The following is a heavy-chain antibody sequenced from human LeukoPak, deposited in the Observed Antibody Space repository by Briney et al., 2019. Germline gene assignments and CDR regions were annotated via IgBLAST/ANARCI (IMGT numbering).Heavy chain of an antibody. CDR2: IYYSGST. CDR1: GGSINSYY. Sequence: SETLSLTCTVSGGSINSYYWSWIRQTPGKGLERIGYIYYSGSTSYTPTLKSRVTISLDTSKNQFSLKLSSVTAADTAVYYCARGGGYSYGPIDYWGQGTLVTVSS. J-gene: IGHJ4*02. D-gene: IGHD5-18*01. CDR3: ARGGGYSYGPIDY. V-gene: IGHV4-59*08.